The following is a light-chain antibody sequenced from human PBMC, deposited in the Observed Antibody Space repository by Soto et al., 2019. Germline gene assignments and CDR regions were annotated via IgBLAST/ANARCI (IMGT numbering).Light chain of an antibody. CDR1: SSDVGGYNY. CDR3: TSYTSSSPLVV. V-gene: IGLV2-14*01. J-gene: IGLJ2*01. Sequence: QSALTQPASVSGSPGQSITISCTGTSSDVGGYNYVSWYQQHPGKAPKLMIYDVSNRPAGVSNRFSGSKSSNTASLTISGVQAEDEAAYSCTSYTSSSPLVVFGGGTTLTVL. CDR2: DVS.